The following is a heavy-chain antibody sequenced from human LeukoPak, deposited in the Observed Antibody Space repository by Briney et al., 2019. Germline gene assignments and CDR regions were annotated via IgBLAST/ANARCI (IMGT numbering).Heavy chain of an antibody. V-gene: IGHV3-30*03. Sequence: GGSLRLSCAASGFSFGTYAMHWVRQAPGKGLEWVTVISYDGSKKYYVDSVKGRFTISRDNSKNTLYLQMNSLRAEDTVVYYCARKSSGWFLVPTLDYWGQGTLVTVSS. CDR1: GFSFGTYA. D-gene: IGHD6-19*01. J-gene: IGHJ4*02. CDR2: ISYDGSKK. CDR3: ARKSSGWFLVPTLDY.